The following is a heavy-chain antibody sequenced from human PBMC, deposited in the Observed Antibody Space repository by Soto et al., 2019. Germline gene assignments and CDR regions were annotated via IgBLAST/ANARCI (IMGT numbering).Heavy chain of an antibody. CDR3: AKFRGPSYSYYYMDV. CDR1: GFTFGTYA. J-gene: IGHJ6*03. V-gene: IGHV3-23*01. CDR2: ISGSGRTT. D-gene: IGHD3-16*01. Sequence: EVQLLESGGGLVQSGGSLRLSCAASGFTFGTYAMKWLRQAPGRGLECVSFISGSGRTTYYAESVKGRFTVSRDNSKSTMYLQMNSLRAEDTALYYCAKFRGPSYSYYYMDVWGKGTTVTVSS.